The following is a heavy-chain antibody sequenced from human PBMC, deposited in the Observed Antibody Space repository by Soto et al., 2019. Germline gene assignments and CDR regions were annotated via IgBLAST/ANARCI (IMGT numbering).Heavy chain of an antibody. J-gene: IGHJ4*02. Sequence: GGSLRLSCSASGFTFSSYSMHWVRQAPGKGLEYVSVINSNGGSTHYADSVKGRFSISRDNSKNTLYLQMSSLRAEDTAVYYCVKAHGYDFDYWGQGTLVTVS. CDR1: GFTFSSYS. CDR2: INSNGGST. V-gene: IGHV3-64D*06. D-gene: IGHD5-12*01. CDR3: VKAHGYDFDY.